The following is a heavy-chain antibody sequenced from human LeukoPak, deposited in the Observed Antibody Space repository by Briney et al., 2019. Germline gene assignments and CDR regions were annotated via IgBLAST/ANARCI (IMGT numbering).Heavy chain of an antibody. V-gene: IGHV3-21*01. CDR1: GFIFTSYS. CDR2: ISTTSRYI. Sequence: GGSLRLSCAASGFIFTSYSMNWVRQAPGKGLEWVSSISTTSRYIYYADSVKGRFTVSRDNAKNSLYLHMNSLRAEDTAVYYCARGNSDYDHDYWGQGTPVTVSS. D-gene: IGHD5-12*01. CDR3: ARGNSDYDHDY. J-gene: IGHJ4*02.